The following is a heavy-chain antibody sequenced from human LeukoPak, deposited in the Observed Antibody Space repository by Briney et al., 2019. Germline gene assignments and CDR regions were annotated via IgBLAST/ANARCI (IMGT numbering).Heavy chain of an antibody. CDR2: IFHTGKT. CDR3: ARQMGLGVWALDY. CDR1: GGSISTGNYW. D-gene: IGHD5/OR15-5a*01. V-gene: IGHV4-39*01. J-gene: IGHJ4*02. Sequence: SETLSLTCDVSGGSISTGNYWWGWLRQPPGKGLEWIGIIFHTGKTHDNPSLKSRVSMSVDTSKNQFSLRLSAVTAADTAVYYCARQMGLGVWALDYWGQGALVTVSS.